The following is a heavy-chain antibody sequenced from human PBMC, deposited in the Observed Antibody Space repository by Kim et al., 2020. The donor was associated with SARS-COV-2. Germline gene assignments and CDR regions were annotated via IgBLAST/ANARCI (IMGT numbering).Heavy chain of an antibody. D-gene: IGHD2-2*01. CDR3: SSIIGPDIVVVTAAPSVAFDT. CDR1: GYTFTSYA. J-gene: IGHJ3*02. V-gene: IGHV7-4-1*02. Sequence: ASVTVSCKASGYTFTSYAMKLVRQDPGQGLEWMGWINTNTGNPTYAQGFTGRFVLSLDTSVSPAYLQISSLKAEDTAVYYCSSIIGPDIVVVTAAPSVAFDTWGQGTMVTVSS. CDR2: INTNTGNP.